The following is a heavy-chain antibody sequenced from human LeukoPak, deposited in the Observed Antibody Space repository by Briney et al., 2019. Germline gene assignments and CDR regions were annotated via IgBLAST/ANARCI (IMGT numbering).Heavy chain of an antibody. CDR1: GFTFSSYW. J-gene: IGHJ4*02. CDR3: ANEQGVEDIVATIPPIGYY. D-gene: IGHD5-12*01. CDR2: ISGSGGST. Sequence: GGSLRLSCAASGFTFSSYWMSWVRQAPGKGLEWVSAISGSGGSTYYADSVKGRFTISRDNSKNTLYLQMNSLRAEDTAVYYCANEQGVEDIVATIPPIGYYWGQGTLVTVSS. V-gene: IGHV3-23*01.